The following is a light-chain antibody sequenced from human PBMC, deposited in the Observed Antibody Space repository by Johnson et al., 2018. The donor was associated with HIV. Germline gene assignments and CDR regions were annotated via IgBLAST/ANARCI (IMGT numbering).Light chain of an antibody. CDR3: GTFDSSLSTYV. CDR2: ENN. V-gene: IGLV1-51*02. CDR1: SSNIGNNY. Sequence: QSVLTQPPSVSAAPGQKVTISCSGSSSNIGNNYISWYQQLTGTAPKLLIYENNKRPSGIPDRFSASKSGTSSTLGIPGLQQGDEADYYCGTFDSSLSTYVFGPGTKFTVL. J-gene: IGLJ1*01.